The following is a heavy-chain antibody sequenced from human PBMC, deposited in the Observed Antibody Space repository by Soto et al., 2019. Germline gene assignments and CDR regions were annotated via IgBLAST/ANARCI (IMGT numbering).Heavy chain of an antibody. J-gene: IGHJ6*02. CDR2: IKSKTDGGTT. Sequence: EVQLVESGGDLVKPGGSLRLSCAASGFTFSNVWMNSVRQAPGKALEWVGRIKSKTDGGTTDYAAPVKGRFTISRDDSKNTLYLQMKRLKPEDTAVYYCTTNYDILTGYYMGNYGMAVWGQGTTVAVSS. D-gene: IGHD3-9*01. V-gene: IGHV3-15*07. CDR1: GFTFSNVW. CDR3: TTNYDILTGYYMGNYGMAV.